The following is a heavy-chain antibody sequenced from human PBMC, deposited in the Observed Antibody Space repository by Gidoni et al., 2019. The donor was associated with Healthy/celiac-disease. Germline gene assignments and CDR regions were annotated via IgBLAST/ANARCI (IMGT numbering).Heavy chain of an antibody. D-gene: IGHD3-10*01. V-gene: IGHV3-23*01. J-gene: IGHJ4*02. CDR3: AKDRDYYGAGSYFY. Sequence: EVQLLESGGGLVQPGGSLRLSCAASGFTCSSHAMSWVRQAPGKGLGWVSAISGSGGSTYYADSVKGRFTISRDNSKNTLYLQMNSLRAEDTAVYYCAKDRDYYGAGSYFYWGQGTLVTVSS. CDR1: GFTCSSHA. CDR2: ISGSGGST.